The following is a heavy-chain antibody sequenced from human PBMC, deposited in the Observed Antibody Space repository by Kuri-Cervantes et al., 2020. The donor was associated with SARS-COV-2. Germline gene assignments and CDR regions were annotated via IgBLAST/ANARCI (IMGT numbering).Heavy chain of an antibody. D-gene: IGHD5-12*01. CDR3: ARQGANLDY. Sequence: GSLRLSCAVYGGSFSGYYWSWIRQPPGKGLEWIGEINHSGSTNYNPSLKSRVTISVDTSKNQFSLKLSSVTAADTAVYYCARQGANLDYWGQGTLVTVSS. V-gene: IGHV4-34*01. J-gene: IGHJ4*02. CDR1: GGSFSGYY. CDR2: INHSGST.